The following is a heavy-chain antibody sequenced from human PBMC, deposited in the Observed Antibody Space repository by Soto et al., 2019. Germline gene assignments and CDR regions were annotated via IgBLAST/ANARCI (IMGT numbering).Heavy chain of an antibody. V-gene: IGHV4-39*01. CDR2: IYYSGTT. Sequence: SETLSLTCTVSGGSISSSSYYWGWIRQPPGKRLEWIGSIYYSGTTYYNPSLKSRVTISVDTSKNQFSLKVSSVTAADTAVYYCAAVPYYYDSSAYYFDYWGQGTLVTVSS. J-gene: IGHJ4*02. D-gene: IGHD3-22*01. CDR1: GGSISSSSYY. CDR3: AAVPYYYDSSAYYFDY.